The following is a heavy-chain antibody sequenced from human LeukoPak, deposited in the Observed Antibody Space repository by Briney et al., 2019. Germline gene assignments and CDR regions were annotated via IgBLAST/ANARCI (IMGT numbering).Heavy chain of an antibody. D-gene: IGHD5-24*01. V-gene: IGHV3-21*01. CDR2: ISSSSTYI. CDR1: GFTFSSSS. CDR3: AREAAVETH. J-gene: IGHJ4*02. Sequence: GGSLRLSCAASGFTFSSSSINWVRQAPGKGLEWVSYISSSSTYIYYADSVKGRFTISRDNAKNSLYLQMNSLRTEDTAVYYCAREAAVETHWGQGTLVTVSS.